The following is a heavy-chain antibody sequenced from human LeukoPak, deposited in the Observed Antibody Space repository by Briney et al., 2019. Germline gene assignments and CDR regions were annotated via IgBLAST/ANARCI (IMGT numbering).Heavy chain of an antibody. D-gene: IGHD2-2*01. V-gene: IGHV4-31*03. Sequence: SQTLSLTCTVSGGSISSGGYYWSWIRQHPGKGLEWIGYIYYSGSTYYNPSLKSRVTISVDTSKNQFSLKLSSVTAADTAVYYCARAERYQLLSVWFDPWGQGTLVTVSS. CDR2: IYYSGST. CDR1: GGSISSGGYY. CDR3: ARAERYQLLSVWFDP. J-gene: IGHJ5*02.